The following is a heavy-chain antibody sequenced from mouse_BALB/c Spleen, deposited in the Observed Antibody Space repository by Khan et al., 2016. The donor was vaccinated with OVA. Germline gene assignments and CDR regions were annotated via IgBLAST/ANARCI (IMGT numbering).Heavy chain of an antibody. V-gene: IGHV3-2*02. J-gene: IGHJ2*01. CDR1: GYSITSGYG. CDR3: ARTARIKY. CDR2: ISYIGST. D-gene: IGHD1-2*01. Sequence: EVQLQESGPGLVKPSQSLSLTCTVTGYSITSGYGWNWIRQFPGNKLEWMGYISYIGSTNYNPSLKSRLSITRDTSKNQFFLQLNSVTTEETATYYCARTARIKYWGQGTTLTVSS.